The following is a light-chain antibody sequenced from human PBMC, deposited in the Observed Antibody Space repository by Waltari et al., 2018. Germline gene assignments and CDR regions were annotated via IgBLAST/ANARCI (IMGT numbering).Light chain of an antibody. CDR2: DVN. Sequence: QSALTQPASVSGSPGQSITISCTGSSSAVGGYNSVSWYQQHPAKAPKPLIFDVNNLPSGVSLRFSGSKSDNTASLTISDLQAADEADYYCSSYSSHYTSYVFGPGTKVIVL. J-gene: IGLJ1*01. CDR1: SSAVGGYNS. CDR3: SSYSSHYTSYV. V-gene: IGLV2-14*03.